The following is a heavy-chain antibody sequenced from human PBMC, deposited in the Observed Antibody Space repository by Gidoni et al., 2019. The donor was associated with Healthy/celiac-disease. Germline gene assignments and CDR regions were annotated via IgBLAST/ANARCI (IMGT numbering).Heavy chain of an antibody. CDR3: AKELRFLRGFRFNP. CDR2: LGVGVGSN. D-gene: IGHD3-3*01. V-gene: IGHV3-23*01. CDR1: GFTFSSYA. Sequence: EVQLLESGGGLVQPGGSLRLSCAASGFTFSSYAMSWVRQAPGKGLGGVQALGVGVGSNNKTDSGKGRLTTTEKISRNTRFLQRKGLGARKRALYNCAKELRFLRGFRFNPWGRETW. J-gene: IGHJ5*02.